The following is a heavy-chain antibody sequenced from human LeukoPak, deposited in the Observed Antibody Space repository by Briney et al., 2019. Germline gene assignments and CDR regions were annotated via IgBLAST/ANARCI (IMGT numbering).Heavy chain of an antibody. CDR2: INHSGST. CDR3: AGGLGVVVPAASSCYYMDV. D-gene: IGHD2-2*01. CDR1: GGSFSGYY. V-gene: IGHV4-34*01. J-gene: IGHJ6*03. Sequence: KPSETLSLTCAVYGGSFSGYYWSWIRQPPGKGLEWIGEINHSGSTNYNPSLKSRVTISVDTSKNQFSLKLSSVTAADTAVYYCAGGLGVVVPAASSCYYMDVWGKGTTVTVSS.